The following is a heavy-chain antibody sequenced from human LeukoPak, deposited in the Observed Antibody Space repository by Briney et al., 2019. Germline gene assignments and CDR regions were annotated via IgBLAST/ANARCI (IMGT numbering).Heavy chain of an antibody. Sequence: GGSLRLSCAASGFTFHDYAMHWVRQAPGKGLEWVSLISGDGGSTYYADSVKGRFTISRDNSKNSLYLQMNSLRTEDTALYYCAKDSPRPYCSGGSCYYYYYYGMDVWGQGTTVTVSS. J-gene: IGHJ6*02. CDR1: GFTFHDYA. CDR2: ISGDGGST. CDR3: AKDSPRPYCSGGSCYYYYYYGMDV. V-gene: IGHV3-43*02. D-gene: IGHD2-15*01.